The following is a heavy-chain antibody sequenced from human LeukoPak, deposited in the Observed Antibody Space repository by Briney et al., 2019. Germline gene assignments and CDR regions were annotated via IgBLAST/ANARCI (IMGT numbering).Heavy chain of an antibody. CDR3: ARGVPDYYDSSGRDHFDY. D-gene: IGHD3-22*01. CDR2: INPSGGST. J-gene: IGHJ4*02. Sequence: ASVKVSCKASGYTFTSYDINWVRQAPGQGLEWMGIINPSGGSTSYAQKFQGRVTMTRDTSTSTVYMELSSLRSEDTAVYYCARGVPDYYDSSGRDHFDYWGQGTLVTVSS. CDR1: GYTFTSYD. V-gene: IGHV1-46*01.